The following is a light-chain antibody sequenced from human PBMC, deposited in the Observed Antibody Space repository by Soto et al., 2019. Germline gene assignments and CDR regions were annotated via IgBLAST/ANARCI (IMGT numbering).Light chain of an antibody. J-gene: IGKJ2*01. CDR3: QQSYSAPRT. V-gene: IGKV1-39*01. CDR1: QSIGNY. CDR2: GTS. Sequence: DIQMTQSPSSLPASVGDRISITCRASQSIGNYLSWYQQKPGKAPKLLIYGTSNLQGGVPSRFSGSGSETGLTLTISCLQPEDFATYYCQQSYSAPRTFGQGTKVDIK.